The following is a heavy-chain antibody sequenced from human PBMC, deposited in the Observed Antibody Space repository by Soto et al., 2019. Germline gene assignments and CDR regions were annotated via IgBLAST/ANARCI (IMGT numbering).Heavy chain of an antibody. Sequence: PSETLSLTCTVSGGSISSGDYYWSWIRQPPGKGLEWIGYIYYSGSTYYNPSLKSRVTISVDTSKNQFSLKLSSVTAADTAVYYCARDVAAQAFDSWGQGTLVTVSS. CDR3: ARDVAAQAFDS. CDR1: GGSISSGDYY. J-gene: IGHJ5*01. CDR2: IYYSGST. D-gene: IGHD6-6*01. V-gene: IGHV4-30-4*01.